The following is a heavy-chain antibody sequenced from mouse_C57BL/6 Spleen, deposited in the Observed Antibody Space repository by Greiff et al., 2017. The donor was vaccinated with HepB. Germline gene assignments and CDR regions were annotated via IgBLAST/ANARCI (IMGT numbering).Heavy chain of an antibody. J-gene: IGHJ4*01. Sequence: QVTLKVSGPGILQSSQSLSLSCSFSGFSLSTSGMGVSWIRQPSGKGLEWLAHIYWDDDKRYNPSLKSRHTIAKDTTRNQVFLKITSVDTADTATYYCARRDTTVVATEAMDYWGQGTSVTVSS. V-gene: IGHV8-12*01. CDR1: GFSLSTSGMG. D-gene: IGHD1-1*01. CDR2: IYWDDDK. CDR3: ARRDTTVVATEAMDY.